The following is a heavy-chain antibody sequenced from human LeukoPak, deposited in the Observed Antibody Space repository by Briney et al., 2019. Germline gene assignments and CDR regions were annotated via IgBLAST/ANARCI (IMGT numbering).Heavy chain of an antibody. J-gene: IGHJ4*02. CDR3: AKAAKFYYGSQTYYYFDY. D-gene: IGHD3-10*01. Sequence: PSETLSLTCTVSSASISTYYWSWIRQPPGKGLEWIGYIYHSGPSNYNPSLKSRVAMSVDTSRSQFSLSLTSVTTADTAVYYCAKAAKFYYGSQTYYYFDYWGQGILVTVSS. CDR2: IYHSGPS. V-gene: IGHV4-59*01. CDR1: SASISTYY.